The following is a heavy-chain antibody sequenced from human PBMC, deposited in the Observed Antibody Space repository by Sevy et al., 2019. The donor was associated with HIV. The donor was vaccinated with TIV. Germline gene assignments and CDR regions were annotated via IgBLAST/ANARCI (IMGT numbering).Heavy chain of an antibody. V-gene: IGHV5-51*01. CDR2: IYPGDSDT. CDR1: GYSFTSYW. J-gene: IGHJ1*01. CDR3: ARNYYDSSGYYPEYFQH. D-gene: IGHD3-22*01. Sequence: GESLKISCKGSGYSFTSYWIGWVRQMPGKGLEWMGIIYPGDSDTRYSPSFQGQVTISADKSISTAYLQWSSLKASDTVMYYCARNYYDSSGYYPEYFQHWGQGTLVTVSS.